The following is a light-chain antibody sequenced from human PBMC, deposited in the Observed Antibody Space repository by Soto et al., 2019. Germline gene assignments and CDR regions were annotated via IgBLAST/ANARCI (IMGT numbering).Light chain of an antibody. Sequence: ILMTQSPATLSVSPGERATLSCRASQSVSNNFAWYQQKPGQAPSLLIYDASTRATGTPARFSGSGSGTEFTLTISGLQSEDFAVYYCQQYNNWPPWTFGQGTKVEIK. CDR1: QSVSNN. CDR2: DAS. V-gene: IGKV3-15*01. CDR3: QQYNNWPPWT. J-gene: IGKJ1*01.